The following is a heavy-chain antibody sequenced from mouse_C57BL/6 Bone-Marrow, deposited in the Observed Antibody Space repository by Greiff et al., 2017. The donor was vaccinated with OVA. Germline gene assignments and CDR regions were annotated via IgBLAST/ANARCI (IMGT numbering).Heavy chain of an antibody. V-gene: IGHV14-1*01. CDR2: IDPEDGDT. Sequence: VQLQQSGAELVRPGASVKLSCTASGFNITDYYMHWVKQRPEQGLEWIGRIDPEDGDTEYAPKFQGKATMTADTSSNPAYLQLSGLTSEDTAVYYCTTDGYFDVWGTGTTVTVSS. CDR3: TTDGYFDV. J-gene: IGHJ1*03. CDR1: GFNITDYY.